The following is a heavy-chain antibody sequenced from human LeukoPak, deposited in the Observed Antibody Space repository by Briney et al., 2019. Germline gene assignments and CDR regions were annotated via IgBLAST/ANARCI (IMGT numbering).Heavy chain of an antibody. CDR1: GFTFSNYW. CDR2: INGDGSST. J-gene: IGHJ4*02. D-gene: IGHD6-19*01. CDR3: AREFSSGWTHFDY. V-gene: IGHV3-74*03. Sequence: GGSLRLSCAAAGFTFSNYWMHWVRQAPGKGLGWVSRINGDGSSTTYADSVKGRFTISRENAKNTLYLQVNSLRAEDTAVYYCAREFSSGWTHFDYWGQGTLVTVSS.